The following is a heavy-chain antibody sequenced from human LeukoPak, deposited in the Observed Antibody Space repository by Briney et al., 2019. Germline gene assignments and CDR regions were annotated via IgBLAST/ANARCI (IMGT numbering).Heavy chain of an antibody. Sequence: GRCLRLSCAATGFTPKDYATHWVRQPPGKGLEWVSSINWDGGGTDYADSVKGRFTISRDNAKNSLYLQLSSLRTEDTALYYCAKHMRATNTYSFFGLDVWGQGTTVTVSS. D-gene: IGHD1-26*01. V-gene: IGHV3-9*02. CDR3: AKHMRATNTYSFFGLDV. J-gene: IGHJ6*02. CDR1: GFTPKDYA. CDR2: INWDGGGT.